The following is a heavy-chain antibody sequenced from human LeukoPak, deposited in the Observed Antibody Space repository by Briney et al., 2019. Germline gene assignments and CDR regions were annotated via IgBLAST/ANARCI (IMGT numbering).Heavy chain of an antibody. J-gene: IGHJ4*02. D-gene: IGHD2-2*01. Sequence: SETLSLTCSVSGYSISSGYYWGWIRQSPGKGLEWIGSFYHSETTYYNPSLKSRVTISVDTSKNQFSLNLRSVTAADTAVYYCARDVCGSASCYVDYWGQGALVTVSS. CDR2: FYHSETT. CDR3: ARDVCGSASCYVDY. CDR1: GYSISSGYY. V-gene: IGHV4-38-2*02.